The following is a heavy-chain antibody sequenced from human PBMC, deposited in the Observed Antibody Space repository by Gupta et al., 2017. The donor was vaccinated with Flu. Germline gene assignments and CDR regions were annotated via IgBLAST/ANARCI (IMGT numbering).Heavy chain of an antibody. Sequence: QVQLVQSGAEVKKSGSSVKVSCKASGDTFSSNTFSWVRQAPRQGLEWMGGILPVIGATNYAQEFQGRVTITADEATSTVYMEVSSLKSDDTAVYYCVRLTPCGGDCYYFQHWGQGTLVTVPS. CDR3: VRLTPCGGDCYYFQH. CDR2: ILPVIGAT. J-gene: IGHJ1*01. D-gene: IGHD2-21*02. V-gene: IGHV1-69*01. CDR1: GDTFSSNT.